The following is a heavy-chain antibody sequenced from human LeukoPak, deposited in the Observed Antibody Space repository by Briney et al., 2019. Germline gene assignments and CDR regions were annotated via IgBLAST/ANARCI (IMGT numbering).Heavy chain of an antibody. CDR1: GSTFSSSA. V-gene: IGHV3-23*01. D-gene: IGHD3-10*01. CDR2: ISGSSSNT. CDR3: AKRGLKEFDF. J-gene: IGHJ4*02. Sequence: GGSLRLSCAASGSTFSSSAMSWVRQAPGKGLEWVSAISGSSSNTYYADSVKGRFTISRDSSRNTLYLQMSSLRAEDTAVYYCAKRGLKEFDFWGQGTLVTVSS.